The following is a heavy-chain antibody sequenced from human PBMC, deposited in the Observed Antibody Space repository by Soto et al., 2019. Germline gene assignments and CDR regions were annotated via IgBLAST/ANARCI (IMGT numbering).Heavy chain of an antibody. D-gene: IGHD6-13*01. CDR3: ARDAGSSPKNGEVSFDY. Sequence: GGSLRLSCAASGFTFSSYAMHWVRQAPGKGLEWVAVISYDGSNKYYADSVKGRFTISRDNSKNTLYLQMNSLRAEDTAVYYCARDAGSSPKNGEVSFDYWGQGTLVTVSS. V-gene: IGHV3-30-3*01. J-gene: IGHJ4*02. CDR2: ISYDGSNK. CDR1: GFTFSSYA.